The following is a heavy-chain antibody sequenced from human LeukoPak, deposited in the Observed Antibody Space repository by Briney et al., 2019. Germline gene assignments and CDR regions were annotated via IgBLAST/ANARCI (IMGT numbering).Heavy chain of an antibody. CDR2: IPAGGTDR. CDR1: GFHFRLYN. J-gene: IGHJ6*03. CDR3: AKGSQYYDFWSHYSAYNYYYMDV. D-gene: IGHD3-3*01. Sequence: GGSLRLSCVGSGFHFRLYNMNWVRQAPGKGLEWVSSIPAGGTDRYYADSVKGRFTISRDNTENTLYLQMNSLRAEDTALYYCAKGSQYYDFWSHYSAYNYYYMDVWGKGTTVTVS. V-gene: IGHV3-23*01.